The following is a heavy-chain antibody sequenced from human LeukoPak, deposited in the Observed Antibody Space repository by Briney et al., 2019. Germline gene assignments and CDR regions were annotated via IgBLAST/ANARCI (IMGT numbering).Heavy chain of an antibody. D-gene: IGHD3-3*01. J-gene: IGHJ4*02. CDR2: INTDGSST. CDR3: ARPRGDFWSGYEFDY. V-gene: IGHV3-74*01. Sequence: GGSLRLSCAASGFTFSSYWMHWVRQAPGKGLVWVSRINTDGSSTSYADSVKGRFTISRDNAKNTLYLQMSSLRAEDTAVYYCARPRGDFWSGYEFDYWGQGTLVTVSS. CDR1: GFTFSSYW.